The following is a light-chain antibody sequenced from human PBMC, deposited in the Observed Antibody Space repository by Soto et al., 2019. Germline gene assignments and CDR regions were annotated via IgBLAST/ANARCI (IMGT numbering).Light chain of an antibody. CDR1: QSVSSSY. Sequence: EIVLTQSPGTLSLSPGERATLSCRASQSVSSSYLAWYQQKPGQAPRLLIYGASSRATGIPDRFSGSGSGTDFTLTISRLEPEDFAVYYCQQYVSSPQTFGQETKVEIK. J-gene: IGKJ1*01. CDR3: QQYVSSPQT. V-gene: IGKV3-20*01. CDR2: GAS.